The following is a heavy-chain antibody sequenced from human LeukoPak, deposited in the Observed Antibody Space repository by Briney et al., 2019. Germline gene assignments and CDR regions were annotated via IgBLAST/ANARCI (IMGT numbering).Heavy chain of an antibody. V-gene: IGHV4-59*08. D-gene: IGHD3-10*02. CDR2: IYYSGST. CDR3: ARCLFGELCLYFDY. CDR1: GGSISSYY. J-gene: IGHJ4*02. Sequence: PSETLSLTCTVSGGSISSYYWSWIRQPPGKGLEWIGYIYYSGSTNYNPSLKSRVTISVDTSKNQLSLKLSSVTAADTAVYYCARCLFGELCLYFDYWGQGTLVTVSS.